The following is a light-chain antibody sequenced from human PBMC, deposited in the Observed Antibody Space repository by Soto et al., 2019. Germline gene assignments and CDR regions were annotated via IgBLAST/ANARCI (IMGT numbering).Light chain of an antibody. CDR3: ISYAGSNKLGV. Sequence: QSALTQPPSASGSPGQSVTISCTGTSSDVGGYNYVSWDQQHPGKAPKLMIFEVSRRPSGVPDRFSGSKSGNTASLTVSGLQAEDEADYYCISYAGSNKLGVFGTGTKVTVL. CDR2: EVS. J-gene: IGLJ1*01. CDR1: SSDVGGYNY. V-gene: IGLV2-8*01.